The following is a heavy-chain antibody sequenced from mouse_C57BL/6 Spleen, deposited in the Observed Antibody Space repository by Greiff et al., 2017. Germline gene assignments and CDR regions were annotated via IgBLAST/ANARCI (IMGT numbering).Heavy chain of an antibody. J-gene: IGHJ4*01. V-gene: IGHV8-8*01. Sequence: QVTLKESGPGILQPSQTLSLTCSFSGFSLSTFGMGVGWIRQPSGKGLEWLAHIWWDDDKYYNPALKSRLTISKDTSKNQVFLKIANVDTADTATYYCARPHYYGNSYAMDYWGQGTSVTVSS. CDR3: ARPHYYGNSYAMDY. CDR2: IWWDDDK. D-gene: IGHD2-1*01. CDR1: GFSLSTFGMG.